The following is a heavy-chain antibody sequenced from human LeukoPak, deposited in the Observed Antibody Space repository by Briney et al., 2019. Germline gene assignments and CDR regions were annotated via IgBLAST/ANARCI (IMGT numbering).Heavy chain of an antibody. D-gene: IGHD4-23*01. Sequence: SSVKVSCKASGGTFSSYAISWVRQAPGQGLELMGGIIPIFGTANYAQKFQGRVTITADESTSTAYMELSSLRSEDTAVYYCARGLLRWYPGAFDIWGQGTMVTVSS. CDR2: IIPIFGTA. V-gene: IGHV1-69*01. J-gene: IGHJ3*02. CDR3: ARGLLRWYPGAFDI. CDR1: GGTFSSYA.